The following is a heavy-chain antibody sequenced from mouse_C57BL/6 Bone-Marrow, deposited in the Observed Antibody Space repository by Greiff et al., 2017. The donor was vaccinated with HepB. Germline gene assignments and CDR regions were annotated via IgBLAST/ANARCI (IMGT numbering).Heavy chain of an antibody. CDR3: ARGGYYDYGDY. J-gene: IGHJ2*01. CDR2: IDPANGNT. V-gene: IGHV14-3*01. D-gene: IGHD2-4*01. Sequence: VQLKQSVAELVRPGASVKLSCTASGFNIKNPYMHWVKQRPEQGLEWIGRIDPANGNTKYAPKFQGKATITADTSSNTAYLQLSSLTSEDTAIYYCARGGYYDYGDYWGQGTTLTVSS. CDR1: GFNIKNPY.